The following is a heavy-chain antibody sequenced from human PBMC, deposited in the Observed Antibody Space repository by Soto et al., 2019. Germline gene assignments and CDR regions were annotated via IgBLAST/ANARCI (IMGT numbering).Heavy chain of an antibody. V-gene: IGHV3-23*01. D-gene: IGHD6-13*01. CDR3: AMSRYSSSWYTY. Sequence: EVQLLESGGGLVQPGGSLRLSCAASGFTFSIYAMTWVRQAPGKGLEWLSTIGGIGANTYYANSVKGRFTISSDNSKNTLYLRMNSLRAEGAAVYYCAMSRYSSSWYTYWGQGTLVTVSS. J-gene: IGHJ4*02. CDR1: GFTFSIYA. CDR2: IGGIGANT.